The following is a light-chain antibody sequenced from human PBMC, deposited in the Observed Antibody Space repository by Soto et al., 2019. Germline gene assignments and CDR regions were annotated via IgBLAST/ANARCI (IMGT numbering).Light chain of an antibody. CDR1: QSVRSSF. V-gene: IGKV3-20*01. CDR2: DVS. CDR3: QQYENSVMYT. Sequence: EIVLTQSPGTLSLSPGERATLSCRASQSVRSSFFAWSQQKPGQAPRLLIYDVSVRATDIPDRFSGSGSGTDFTLTINRLEPEDFAVYYCQQYENSVMYTFGQGTKLEIK. J-gene: IGKJ2*01.